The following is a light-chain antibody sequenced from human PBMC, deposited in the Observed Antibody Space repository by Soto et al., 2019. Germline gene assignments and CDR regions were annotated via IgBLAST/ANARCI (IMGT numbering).Light chain of an antibody. CDR2: GAS. V-gene: IGKV3D-20*02. Sequence: EIVLTQSPGTLSLSPGEGATLSCRASQSVSSSYLAWYQQKPGQAPRLLIYGASSRATGIPDRFSGSGSGTDFTLTISSLEPEDFAVYYCQQRNSWPPTFTFGQGTRLEIK. CDR1: QSVSSSY. J-gene: IGKJ5*01. CDR3: QQRNSWPPTFT.